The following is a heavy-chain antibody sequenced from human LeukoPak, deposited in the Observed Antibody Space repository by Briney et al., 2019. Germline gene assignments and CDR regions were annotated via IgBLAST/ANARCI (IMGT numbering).Heavy chain of an antibody. CDR1: GGTFSSYA. Sequence: ASVKVSCKASGGTFSSYAISWVRQAPGQGLEWMGGIIPIFGTANYAQKFQGRVTMTRNTSISTAYMELSSLRSEDTAVYYCAGILRYSSSWYESMEAFDIWGQGTMVTVSS. J-gene: IGHJ3*02. CDR3: AGILRYSSSWYESMEAFDI. CDR2: IIPIFGTA. V-gene: IGHV1-69*05. D-gene: IGHD6-13*01.